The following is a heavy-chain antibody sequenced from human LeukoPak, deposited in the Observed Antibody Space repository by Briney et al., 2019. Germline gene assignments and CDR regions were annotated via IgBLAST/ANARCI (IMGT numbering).Heavy chain of an antibody. Sequence: GRSLRLSCAASGFTFSTYAMDWVRQAPGKGLEWVAVISYDGSNKYYADSVKGRLTISRDTSKNTLYLQMNSLRAEDTAVYYCARAQYSGSGRYSLALRYWGQGTLVTVSS. CDR1: GFTFSTYA. CDR2: ISYDGSNK. D-gene: IGHD3-10*01. V-gene: IGHV3-30*01. CDR3: ARAQYSGSGRYSLALRY. J-gene: IGHJ4*02.